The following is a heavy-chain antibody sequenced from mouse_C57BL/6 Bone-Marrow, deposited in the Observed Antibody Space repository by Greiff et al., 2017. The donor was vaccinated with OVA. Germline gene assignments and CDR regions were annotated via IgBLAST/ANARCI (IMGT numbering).Heavy chain of an antibody. V-gene: IGHV5-12*01. Sequence: EVMLVESGGGLVQPGGSLKLSCAASGFTFSDYYMYWVRQTPEKRLEWVAYISNGGVSTYYPDTIKGRFTISRDNAKNTLYLQISRLKSEDTAMYYCARLYYYGSYAMDYWGQGTSVTVSS. D-gene: IGHD1-1*01. CDR1: GFTFSDYY. J-gene: IGHJ4*01. CDR2: ISNGGVST. CDR3: ARLYYYGSYAMDY.